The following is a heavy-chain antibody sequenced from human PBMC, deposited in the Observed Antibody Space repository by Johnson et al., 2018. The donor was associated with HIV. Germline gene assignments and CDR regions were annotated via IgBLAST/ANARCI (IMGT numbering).Heavy chain of an antibody. D-gene: IGHD5-18*01. CDR2: ISSNGGST. J-gene: IGHJ3*02. CDR3: ARGGRGYSYSYAFDI. V-gene: IGHV3-64*01. CDR1: GFTFSSYA. Sequence: VQLVESGGGLVQPGGSLRLSCAASGFTFSSYAMHWVRQAPGKGLEYVSAISSNGGSTYYANSVQGRFTISRDNSKNTLYLQLGSLRAEDMAVYYCARGGRGYSYSYAFDIWGQGTMVTVSS.